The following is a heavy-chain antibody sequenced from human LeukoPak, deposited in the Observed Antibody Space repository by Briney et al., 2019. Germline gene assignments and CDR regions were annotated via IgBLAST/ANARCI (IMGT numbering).Heavy chain of an antibody. Sequence: PGGSLRLSCADSGFTFSSYAMRWVRQAPGKGLEWVSAISSSSSYIYYADSVKGRFTISRDNAKNSLYLQMNSLRAEDTAVYYCARILDYYDSSGYYQGTYYFGYWGQGTLVTVSS. V-gene: IGHV3-21*01. CDR2: ISSSSSYI. CDR3: ARILDYYDSSGYYQGTYYFGY. J-gene: IGHJ4*02. CDR1: GFTFSSYA. D-gene: IGHD3-22*01.